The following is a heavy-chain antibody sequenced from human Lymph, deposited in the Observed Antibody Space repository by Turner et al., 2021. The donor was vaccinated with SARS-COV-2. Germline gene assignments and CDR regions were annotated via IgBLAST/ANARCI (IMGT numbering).Heavy chain of an antibody. J-gene: IGHJ6*02. CDR2: ISYDGSNK. CDR3: ARDTGGQVDV. Sequence: QVQLVESGGGVVQPGRSLRLSCAASGFTFSSYAMHWVRQAPGKGLEWVVVISYDGSNKYYADSVKGRFTISRDNSKNTLYLQMNSLRAEDTAVYYCARDTGGQVDVWGQGTTVTVSS. CDR1: GFTFSSYA. V-gene: IGHV3-30-3*01. D-gene: IGHD2-8*02.